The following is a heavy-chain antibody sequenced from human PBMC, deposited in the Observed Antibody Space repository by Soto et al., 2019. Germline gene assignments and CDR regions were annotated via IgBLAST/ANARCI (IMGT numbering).Heavy chain of an antibody. CDR3: TTAAGGMWGADY. V-gene: IGHV3-15*01. CDR1: GFTFRNVW. CDR2: VKSRSDGGTT. Sequence: EVRLVESGGGLVKPGGSLRLSCAASGFTFRNVWMSWVRQAPGKGLEWVGRVKSRSDGGTTDYAAPVKGRFTVSRDDSQSTLSLQMDSLKIEDSAVYFYTTAAGGMWGADYWGQGTPVTVSS. J-gene: IGHJ4*02. D-gene: IGHD1-26*01.